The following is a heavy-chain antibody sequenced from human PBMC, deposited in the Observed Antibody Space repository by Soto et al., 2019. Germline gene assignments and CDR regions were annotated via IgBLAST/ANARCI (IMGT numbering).Heavy chain of an antibody. D-gene: IGHD6-13*01. CDR1: GFTFSSYW. Sequence: EVQLVESGGGLVQPGGSLRLSCAASGFTFSSYWMHWVRQAPGKGLVWVSRINSDGSSTSYADSVKGRFTISRDNAKNTLYLQMNSLRAEDTAVYYCARGYSSSWLNYYCGMDVWGQGTTVTVSS. J-gene: IGHJ6*02. V-gene: IGHV3-74*01. CDR3: ARGYSSSWLNYYCGMDV. CDR2: INSDGSST.